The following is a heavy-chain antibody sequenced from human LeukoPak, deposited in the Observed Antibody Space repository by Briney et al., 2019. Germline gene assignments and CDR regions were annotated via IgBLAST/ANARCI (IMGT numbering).Heavy chain of an antibody. CDR1: GFDLSDYY. V-gene: IGHV3-11*01. CDR2: ISSSGGNI. J-gene: IGHJ4*02. Sequence: GGSLRLSCVVSGFDLSDYYMSWICQAPGKGLEWISYISSSGGNIYFADSVKGRFTMSRDNARGSLYLQMNSLRADDTAIYYCARRRDYFDYWGQGTLVTVSS. CDR3: ARRRDYFDY.